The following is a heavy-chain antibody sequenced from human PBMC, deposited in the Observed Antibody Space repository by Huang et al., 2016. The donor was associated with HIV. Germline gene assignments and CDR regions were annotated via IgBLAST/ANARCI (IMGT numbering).Heavy chain of an antibody. V-gene: IGHV4-39*01. Sequence: QLQLQESGPGLVKPSDTLSLNCTISGGSIKSRNYYWGWVRQAPGKGLEWIGDIYYNGSPYYKPSFRSRVSLSVDTSKKQVTLKVNAVIAADTAVYYCARRQGSGYYFYFDYWGRGIPVTVSA. CDR2: IYYNGSP. CDR1: GGSIKSRNYY. J-gene: IGHJ4*02. D-gene: IGHD3-22*01. CDR3: ARRQGSGYYFYFDY.